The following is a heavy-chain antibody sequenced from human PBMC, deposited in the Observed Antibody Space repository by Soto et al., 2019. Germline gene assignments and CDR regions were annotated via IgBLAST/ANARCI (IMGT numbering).Heavy chain of an antibody. CDR2: FDPEDGET. Sequence: ASVKVSCKVSGYTLTELSMHWVRQAPGKGLEWMGGFDPEDGETIYAQKFQGRVTMTEDTSTDTAYMELSSLRSEDTAVYYCAIYSTYYYDSSGSDYFDYWGQGTLVTVSS. J-gene: IGHJ4*02. D-gene: IGHD3-22*01. CDR1: GYTLTELS. CDR3: AIYSTYYYDSSGSDYFDY. V-gene: IGHV1-24*01.